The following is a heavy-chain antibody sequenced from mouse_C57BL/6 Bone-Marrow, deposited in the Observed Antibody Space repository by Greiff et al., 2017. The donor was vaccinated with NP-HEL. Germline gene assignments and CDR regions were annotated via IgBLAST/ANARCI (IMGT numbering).Heavy chain of an antibody. J-gene: IGHJ3*01. Sequence: VQLQQPGAELVRPGSSVKLSCKASGYTFTSYWMHWVKQRPIQGLEWIGNIDPSDSETNYNQNFKDKATLTADKSSSTAYLQLSGLTSEDSAVYYCAREGFDYWGPGTLVTVSA. CDR3: AREGFDY. CDR1: GYTFTSYW. CDR2: IDPSDSET. V-gene: IGHV1-52*01.